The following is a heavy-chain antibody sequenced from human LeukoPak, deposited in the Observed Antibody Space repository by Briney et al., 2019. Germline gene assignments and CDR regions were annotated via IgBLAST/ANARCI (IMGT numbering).Heavy chain of an antibody. V-gene: IGHV3-21*01. CDR1: GFTFSNYD. CDR2: ISSCSSYI. D-gene: IGHD3-22*01. Sequence: GGSLRLSCVASGFTFSNYDMNWVRQAPGKGLEWVSFISSCSSYIYYADSVKGRFTISRDNAKKSLYLQMNSLRAEDTAVYYCARGRYASRIFDYWGQGTLVTVSS. CDR3: ARGRYASRIFDY. J-gene: IGHJ4*02.